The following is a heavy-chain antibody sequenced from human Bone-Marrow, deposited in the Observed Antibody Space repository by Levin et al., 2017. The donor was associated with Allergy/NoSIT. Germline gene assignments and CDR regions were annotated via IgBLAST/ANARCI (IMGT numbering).Heavy chain of an antibody. J-gene: IGHJ5*01. Sequence: GGSLRLSCAASGFTFSRYHMNWVRQAPGKGLEWVSSISPSTTFKYYAASVRGRLAISRDNARNLLFLEMNSLTAEGKAVYSCARWSIPVSGTGCNWFDSWGQGTLVTVSS. V-gene: IGHV3-21*06. CDR2: ISPSTTFK. CDR3: ARWSIPVSGTGCNWFDS. D-gene: IGHD6-19*01. CDR1: GFTFSRYH.